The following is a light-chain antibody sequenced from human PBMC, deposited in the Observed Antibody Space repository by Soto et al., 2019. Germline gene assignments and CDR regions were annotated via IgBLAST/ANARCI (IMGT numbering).Light chain of an antibody. J-gene: IGKJ2*01. V-gene: IGKV1-5*03. CDR2: KAS. Sequence: DIQMTQSPSTLSGSVGDRVTITCRASQTISSWLAWYQQKPGKAPKLLIYKASTLKSGVPSRFSGSGSGTEFTLTISSLQPDDFATYYCQHYNTNPYTFGQGTKLEIK. CDR3: QHYNTNPYT. CDR1: QTISSW.